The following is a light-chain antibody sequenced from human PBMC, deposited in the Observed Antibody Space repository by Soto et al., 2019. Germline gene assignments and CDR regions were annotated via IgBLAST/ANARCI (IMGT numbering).Light chain of an antibody. CDR2: GAS. Sequence: EIVLTQSPGTLSLSPGDRATLSCRASQSVSDTYIAWYQQKPGQAPRLLIYGASSRATGMPDRFSGSGSGTDFTLTISRLEPEDFAVYYCQQYGSSTWTFGQGTKVEIK. V-gene: IGKV3-20*01. J-gene: IGKJ1*01. CDR3: QQYGSSTWT. CDR1: QSVSDTY.